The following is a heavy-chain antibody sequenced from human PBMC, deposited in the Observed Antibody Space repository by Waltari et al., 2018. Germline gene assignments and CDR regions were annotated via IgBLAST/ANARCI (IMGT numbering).Heavy chain of an antibody. D-gene: IGHD6-6*01. CDR2: INAGNVNT. J-gene: IGHJ3*02. Sequence: QVQLVQSGAEVKKPGASVKVSCKASGYTFTSYAMHWVRQAPGQRLEWMGWINAGNVNTKYSREFQGRVTSTRDTSASTAYMELSSLRSEDMAVYYCARSEYSSSADALDIWGQGTMVTVSS. CDR3: ARSEYSSSADALDI. CDR1: GYTFTSYA. V-gene: IGHV1-3*03.